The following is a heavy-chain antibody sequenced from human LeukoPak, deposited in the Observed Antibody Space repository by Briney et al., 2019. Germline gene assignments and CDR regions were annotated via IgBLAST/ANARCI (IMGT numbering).Heavy chain of an antibody. CDR1: GFTFSNYG. Sequence: PGGSLRLSCAASGFTFSNYGMHWVRQAPGKGLVWVSRINSDGSSTSYADSVKGRFTISRDNAKNTRYLQMNSLRADDTAVYYFGIAPNSINRWRWGPVTLV. J-gene: IGHJ4*02. CDR2: INSDGSST. V-gene: IGHV3-74*01. D-gene: IGHD1-14*01. CDR3: GIAPNSINRWR.